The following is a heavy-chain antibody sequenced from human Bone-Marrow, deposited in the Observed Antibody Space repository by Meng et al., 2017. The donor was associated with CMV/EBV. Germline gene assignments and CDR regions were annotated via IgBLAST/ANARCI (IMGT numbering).Heavy chain of an antibody. D-gene: IGHD1-26*01. CDR1: GFTFSSYA. CDR3: ARDRRNGAIDY. V-gene: IGHV3-30*04. CDR2: ISYDGSNK. Sequence: GESLKISCAASGFTFSSYAMHWVRQAPGKGLEWVAVISYDGSNKYYADSVKGRFTISRDNAKNSLYLQLHSLRAEDTAIYYCARDRRNGAIDYWGQGTLVTVSS. J-gene: IGHJ4*02.